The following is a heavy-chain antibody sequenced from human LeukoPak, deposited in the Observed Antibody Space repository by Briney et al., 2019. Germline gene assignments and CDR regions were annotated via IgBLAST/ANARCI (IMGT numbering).Heavy chain of an antibody. J-gene: IGHJ3*02. CDR1: GYTFTSYG. V-gene: IGHV1-18*01. D-gene: IGHD1-26*01. CDR2: ISAYNGNT. Sequence: ASVKVSCKASGYTFTSYGISWVRQAPGQGLEWMGWISAYNGNTNYAQKLQGRVTMTEDTSTDTAYMELSSLRSEDTAVYYCATAVSSAGSYGLGAFDIWGQGTMVTVSS. CDR3: ATAVSSAGSYGLGAFDI.